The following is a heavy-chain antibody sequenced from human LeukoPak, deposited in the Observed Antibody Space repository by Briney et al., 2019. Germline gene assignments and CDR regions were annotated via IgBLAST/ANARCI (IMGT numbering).Heavy chain of an antibody. D-gene: IGHD1-26*01. CDR1: GFTFSSYS. Sequence: GGSLGLSCAASGFTFSSYSMNWVRQAPGKGLEWVSSISSSSSYIYYADSVEGRFTISRDNAKNSLYLQMNSLRAEDTAVYYCTTSSAPRSSYSGSYRDYWGQGTLVTVSS. J-gene: IGHJ4*02. CDR3: TTSSAPRSSYSGSYRDY. V-gene: IGHV3-21*01. CDR2: ISSSSSYI.